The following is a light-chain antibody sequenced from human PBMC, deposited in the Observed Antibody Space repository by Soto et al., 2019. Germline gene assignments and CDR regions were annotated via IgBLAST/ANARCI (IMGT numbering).Light chain of an antibody. V-gene: IGKV3-20*01. CDR2: GAS. CDR3: QQYNNWPIT. CDR1: QSVSSSY. J-gene: IGKJ5*01. Sequence: EIVLTQSPGTLSLSPGERATLSCRASQSVSSSYLAWYQQKPGQAPRLLIYGASSRAIGIPDRFSGSGSGTEFTLTISSLQSEDFAVYYCQQYNNWPITFGQGTRLENK.